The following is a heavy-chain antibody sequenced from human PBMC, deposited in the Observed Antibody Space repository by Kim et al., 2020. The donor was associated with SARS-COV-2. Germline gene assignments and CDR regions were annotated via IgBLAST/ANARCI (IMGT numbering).Heavy chain of an antibody. CDR1: GFTFSSYG. D-gene: IGHD1-26*01. V-gene: IGHV3-30*18. CDR3: AKDRGGSYGYYFEY. CDR2: ISYDGSNK. J-gene: IGHJ4*02. Sequence: GGSLRLSCAASGFTFSSYGMHWVRQAPGKGLEWVAVISYDGSNKYYADSVKGRFTISRDNSKNTLYLQMNSLRAEDTAVYYCAKDRGGSYGYYFEYWGQGTLVTVSS.